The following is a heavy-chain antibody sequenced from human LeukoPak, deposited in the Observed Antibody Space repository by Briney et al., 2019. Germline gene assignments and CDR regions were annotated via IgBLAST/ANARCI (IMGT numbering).Heavy chain of an antibody. D-gene: IGHD5-12*01. CDR3: ARDSGYSGYDFDY. J-gene: IGHJ4*02. CDR1: GFTVSSNY. Sequence: GGSLRLSCAASGFTVSSNYMSWVRQAPGKGLEWVSVIYSRGSTYYADSVKGRFTISRDNSKNTLYLQMNSLRAEDTAVYYCARDSGYSGYDFDYWGQGTLVTVSS. CDR2: IYSRGST. V-gene: IGHV3-66*03.